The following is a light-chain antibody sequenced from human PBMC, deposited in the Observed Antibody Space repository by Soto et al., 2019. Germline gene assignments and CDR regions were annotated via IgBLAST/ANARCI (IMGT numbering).Light chain of an antibody. CDR1: QSISSW. CDR3: QQYNSYGYT. Sequence: DIQMTQSPSPLSASVGDRVTITCRASQSISSWLAWYQQKPGKAPKLLIYKASSLESGVPSRFSGSGSGTEFTLTISCLQPDEFAADYCQQYNSYGYTFGQGTKLEIK. CDR2: KAS. J-gene: IGKJ2*01. V-gene: IGKV1-5*03.